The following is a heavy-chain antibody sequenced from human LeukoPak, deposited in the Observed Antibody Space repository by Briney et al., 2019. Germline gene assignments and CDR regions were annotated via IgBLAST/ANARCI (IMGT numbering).Heavy chain of an antibody. Sequence: GASVKVSCKASGYTFTGYYMHWVRQAPGQGLEWMGWINPNSGGTNYAQKFQGRVTMTRDTSISTAYMELSRLRSDDTAVYYCARLGIAVAGTSWYFDLWGRGTLVTVSS. CDR2: INPNSGGT. D-gene: IGHD6-19*01. CDR1: GYTFTGYY. CDR3: ARLGIAVAGTSWYFDL. J-gene: IGHJ2*01. V-gene: IGHV1-2*02.